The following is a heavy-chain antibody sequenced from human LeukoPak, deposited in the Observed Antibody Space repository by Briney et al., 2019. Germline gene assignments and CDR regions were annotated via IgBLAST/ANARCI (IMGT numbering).Heavy chain of an antibody. D-gene: IGHD3-10*01. CDR1: GFTFTSYD. J-gene: IGHJ6*02. CDR2: MNPDSGNT. Sequence: GASVKVSCKASGFTFTSYDIYWVRQATGQGLEWMGWMNPDSGNTAYAQKFQGWVTMTGDTSISTAYMELSRLRSDDTAVYYCARDCGEGVRGVIITGLYYYYGMDVWGQGTTVTVSS. CDR3: ARDCGEGVRGVIITGLYYYYGMDV. V-gene: IGHV1-8*01.